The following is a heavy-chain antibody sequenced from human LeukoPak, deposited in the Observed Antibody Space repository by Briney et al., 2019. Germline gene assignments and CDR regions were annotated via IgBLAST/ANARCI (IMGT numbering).Heavy chain of an antibody. J-gene: IGHJ1*01. CDR3: ARAAPYSSSFTYFQH. CDR2: ISSSSSTI. Sequence: GGSLRLSCAASGFTFSSYSMNWVRQAPGKGLEWASYISSSSSTIYYADSVKGRFTISRDNAKNSLYLQMNSLRDEDTAVYYCARAAPYSSSFTYFQHWGQGTLVTVSS. CDR1: GFTFSSYS. D-gene: IGHD6-13*01. V-gene: IGHV3-48*02.